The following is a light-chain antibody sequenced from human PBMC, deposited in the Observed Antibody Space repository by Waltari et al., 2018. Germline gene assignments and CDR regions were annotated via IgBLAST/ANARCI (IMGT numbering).Light chain of an antibody. CDR3: QKYNNVPQP. J-gene: IGKJ4*01. CDR2: AAS. V-gene: IGKV1-27*01. Sequence: DIQITQSPSSLSASVGDRVTITCRASQGINPDLAWYQNKPGKVPNLLIYAASTLESGVPSRFSGSGSGTTFTLTISSLQPEDVATYYCQKYNNVPQPFGGGTKVEI. CDR1: QGINPD.